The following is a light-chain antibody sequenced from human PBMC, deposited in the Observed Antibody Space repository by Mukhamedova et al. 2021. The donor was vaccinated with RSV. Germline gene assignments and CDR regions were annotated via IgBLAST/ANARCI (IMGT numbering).Light chain of an antibody. CDR2: QTS. J-gene: IGKJ5*01. Sequence: QKPGKAPNLLIHQTSTLLNGVPSRFSGSGSGTEFTLTITSLQPDDFATYHCQQYGSYPITFGQWTRLDI. CDR3: QQYGSYPIT. V-gene: IGKV1-5*03.